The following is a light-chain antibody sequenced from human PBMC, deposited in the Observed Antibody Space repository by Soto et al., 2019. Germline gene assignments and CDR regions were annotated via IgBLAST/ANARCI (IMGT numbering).Light chain of an antibody. J-gene: IGKJ2*01. CDR1: QIVSSTY. CDR2: VAS. CDR3: QKYGRSPPFT. V-gene: IGKV3-20*01. Sequence: ELVLTQSPGTLSLSPGERATPSCRASQIVSSTYIAWYQQNPGQAPRLLIYVASSRAIGFPDRFSGSGFGTDFTLTISRLEPEDFAVYFCQKYGRSPPFTFGQGTKVDIK.